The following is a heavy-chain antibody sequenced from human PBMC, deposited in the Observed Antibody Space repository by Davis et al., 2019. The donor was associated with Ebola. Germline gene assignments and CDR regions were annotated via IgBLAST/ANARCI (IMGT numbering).Heavy chain of an antibody. CDR3: ASPHQIRAKRSFDS. CDR1: GYSVSSGDY. D-gene: IGHD2-2*01. V-gene: IGHV4-38-2*01. CDR2: IYYRGNT. Sequence: PSETLSLTCDVSGYSVSSGDYWGWIRQPPGKGLEWIGSIYYRGNTYFNSSLKSRVTISVDTSKNQLSLKLSAVTAADTAVYYCASPHQIRAKRSFDSWGQGTLVTVSS. J-gene: IGHJ4*02.